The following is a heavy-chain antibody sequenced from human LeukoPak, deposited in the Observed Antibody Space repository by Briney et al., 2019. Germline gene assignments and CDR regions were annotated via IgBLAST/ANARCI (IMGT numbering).Heavy chain of an antibody. CDR2: IGQDGGEK. CDR3: ARDGTAAGLYFDL. J-gene: IGHJ4*01. CDR1: GLTFSNYW. D-gene: IGHD6-13*01. Sequence: PGGSLRLSCAVSGLTFSNYWMNWVRQAPGKGLEWVASIGQDGGEKSYVDSVKGRFTISRDNTKNSLYLQMSSLRAEDTAVYYCARDGTAAGLYFDLWGQGTLVTVSS. V-gene: IGHV3-7*01.